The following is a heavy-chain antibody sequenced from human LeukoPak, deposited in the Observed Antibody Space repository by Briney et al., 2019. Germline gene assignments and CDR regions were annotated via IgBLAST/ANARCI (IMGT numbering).Heavy chain of an antibody. J-gene: IGHJ3*02. Sequence: GGSLRLSCAASGFNFGDYSMNWVRQAPGKGLEWVSYVSGGSRTMVYADSVKGRFTISRDDVKNSVYLRMNSLRDEDTAVYYCARDSAWAFDIWGQGTMVTVSS. V-gene: IGHV3-48*02. CDR2: VSGGSRTM. CDR1: GFNFGDYS. CDR3: ARDSAWAFDI.